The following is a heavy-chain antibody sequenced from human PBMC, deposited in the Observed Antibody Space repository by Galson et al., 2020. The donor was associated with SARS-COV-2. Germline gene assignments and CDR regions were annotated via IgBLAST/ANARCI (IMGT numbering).Heavy chain of an antibody. D-gene: IGHD4-4*01. J-gene: IGHJ1*01. V-gene: IGHV4-31*03. CDR1: GDSISSGGSY. CDR2: IYFSGST. Sequence: SETLSLTCTVSGDSISSGGSYWNWIRQRPGKGLEWIGYIYFSGSTYYNPSLKSRITISADTSQNHFSLNLTSVTVADTAVYYCARHRPSGGVTPAEYFQLWGQGTLVTVSS. CDR3: ARHRPSGGVTPAEYFQL.